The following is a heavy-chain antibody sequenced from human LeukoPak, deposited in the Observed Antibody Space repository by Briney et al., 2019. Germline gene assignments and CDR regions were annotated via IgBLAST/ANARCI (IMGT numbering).Heavy chain of an antibody. J-gene: IGHJ6*03. Sequence: SETLSLTCTVSGGSISSYYWSWIRQPAGKGLEWIGRIYTSGSTNYNPSLKSRVTMSVDTSKNQFSLKLSSVTAADTAVYYCARAKTSYCSSTSCYAVGDYYYYYFMDVWGKGTTVTVSS. CDR2: IYTSGST. CDR3: ARAKTSYCSSTSCYAVGDYYYYYFMDV. V-gene: IGHV4-4*07. D-gene: IGHD2-2*01. CDR1: GGSISSYY.